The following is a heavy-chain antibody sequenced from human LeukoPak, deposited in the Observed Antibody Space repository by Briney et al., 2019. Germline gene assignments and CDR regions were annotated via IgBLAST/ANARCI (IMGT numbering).Heavy chain of an antibody. CDR3: ARVYYDPSYWFDP. V-gene: IGHV4-31*03. CDR2: IYYSGST. Sequence: PSETLSLTCTVSGGSISSGGYYWSWIRQHPGKGLEWIGYIYYSGSTYYNPSLKSRVTISVDTSKNQFSLKLSSVTAADAAVYYCARVYYDPSYWFDPWGQGTLVTVSS. J-gene: IGHJ5*02. CDR1: GGSISSGGYY. D-gene: IGHD3-22*01.